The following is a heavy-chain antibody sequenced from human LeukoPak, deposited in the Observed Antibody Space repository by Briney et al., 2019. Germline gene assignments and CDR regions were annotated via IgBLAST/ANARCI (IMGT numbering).Heavy chain of an antibody. CDR1: GYTLTELS. D-gene: IGHD6-13*01. CDR2: FDPEDGET. CDR3: ATDLIRGAAAGRGFGTRYYHYMDV. J-gene: IGHJ6*03. Sequence: ASVKVSCKVSGYTLTELSMHWVRQAPGKGLEWMGGFDPEDGETIYAQKFQGRVTMTEDTSTDTAYMELSSLRSEDTAVYYCATDLIRGAAAGRGFGTRYYHYMDVWGKGTTVTVSS. V-gene: IGHV1-24*01.